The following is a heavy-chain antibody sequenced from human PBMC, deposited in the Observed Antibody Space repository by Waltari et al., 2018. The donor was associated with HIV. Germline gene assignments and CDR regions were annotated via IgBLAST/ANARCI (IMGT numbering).Heavy chain of an antibody. CDR1: GYNFINYG. V-gene: IGHV1-18*01. Sequence: QVQLVQFGAEVKKPGASVKVSCKASGYNFINYGISWVRQAPGQGLEWMGWITTYNGKTNYAQKFQGRLTMTTDTSTNTAYMELRSLRSDDTAVYYCARLATRYTQWPLTVDYWGQGTLVTVSS. D-gene: IGHD6-19*01. J-gene: IGHJ4*02. CDR2: ITTYNGKT. CDR3: ARLATRYTQWPLTVDY.